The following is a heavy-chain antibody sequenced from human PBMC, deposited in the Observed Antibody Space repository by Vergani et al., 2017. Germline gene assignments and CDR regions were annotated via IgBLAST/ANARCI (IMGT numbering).Heavy chain of an antibody. J-gene: IGHJ4*02. CDR2: IQYDGSDI. D-gene: IGHD3-10*01. Sequence: QVQLVESGGGVVQPGGSLRLSCVASGFSVSNSGMHWVRQTPGKGLEWVAFIQYDGSDIFYGDFVEGRFTISRDNSKNSLYLQMRSLRFDDTAVYYCANEGSANRIRGWLDHWGQGALVTVSS. V-gene: IGHV3-30*02. CDR1: GFSVSNSG. CDR3: ANEGSANRIRGWLDH.